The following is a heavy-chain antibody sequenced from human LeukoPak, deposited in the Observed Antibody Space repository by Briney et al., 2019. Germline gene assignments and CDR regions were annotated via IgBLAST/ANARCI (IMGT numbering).Heavy chain of an antibody. CDR3: ARKRTSGWYIWFDP. Sequence: ASVKVSCKASGYTFTSYDINWVRQAPGQGLEWMGWMNPNSSNTGYAQKFQGRVTMTRNTSISTAYMELSSLRSEDTAVYYCARKRTSGWYIWFDPWGQGTLVTVSS. V-gene: IGHV1-8*01. CDR2: MNPNSSNT. CDR1: GYTFTSYD. J-gene: IGHJ5*02. D-gene: IGHD6-19*01.